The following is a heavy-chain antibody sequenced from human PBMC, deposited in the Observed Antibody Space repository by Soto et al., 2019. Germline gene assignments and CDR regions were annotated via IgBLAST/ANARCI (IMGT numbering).Heavy chain of an antibody. V-gene: IGHV1-69*12. Sequence: QVQLVQSGAEVKKPGSSVKVSCKASGGTISSYAISWVRQAPGQGLEWMGGIIPIFGTANYAQKFQGRVTITADESTSTAYMELSSLRSEDTAVYYCARQGAALRDYYYGMDVWGQGTTVTVSS. CDR1: GGTISSYA. J-gene: IGHJ6*02. CDR2: IIPIFGTA. D-gene: IGHD6-25*01. CDR3: ARQGAALRDYYYGMDV.